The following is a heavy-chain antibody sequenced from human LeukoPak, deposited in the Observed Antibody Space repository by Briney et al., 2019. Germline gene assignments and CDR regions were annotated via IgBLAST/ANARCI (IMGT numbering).Heavy chain of an antibody. Sequence: GGSLRLSCAASGFTFSSFGMRWVRQAPGKGLEWVAFIRYDGSNKYYADSVKGRFTISRDNSKNTLYLQMNSLRAEDTAVYYCVVITQAWGQGTLVTVSS. V-gene: IGHV3-30*02. D-gene: IGHD2/OR15-2a*01. CDR1: GFTFSSFG. J-gene: IGHJ5*02. CDR3: VVITQA. CDR2: IRYDGSNK.